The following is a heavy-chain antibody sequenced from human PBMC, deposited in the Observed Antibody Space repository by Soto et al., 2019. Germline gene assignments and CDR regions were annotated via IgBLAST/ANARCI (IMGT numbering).Heavy chain of an antibody. CDR3: ARGGMVTIPTATAFDY. J-gene: IGHJ4*02. CDR1: GGSISPYY. V-gene: IGHV4-4*07. D-gene: IGHD1-1*01. Sequence: XATLSLTCSVCGGSISPYYWSWIRQPAGKGLEWIGRIYASGSTNYNPSLKSRVTMSAATSKNQFSLKLTSVTAADTATYYCARGGMVTIPTATAFDYCGQRTLVTVSS. CDR2: IYASGST.